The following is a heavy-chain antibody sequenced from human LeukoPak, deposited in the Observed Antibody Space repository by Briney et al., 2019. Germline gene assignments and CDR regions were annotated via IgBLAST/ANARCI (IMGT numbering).Heavy chain of an antibody. J-gene: IGHJ3*02. CDR3: ARLKNRLGWLEGGNDAFDI. CDR1: GYSFTSYW. V-gene: IGHV5-51*01. Sequence: GESLKISCKGSGYSFTSYWIGWVRQMPGKGLEWMGIIYPGDSDTRYSPSFQGQVTISADKSISTAYLQWSSLKASDTAMYYCARLKNRLGWLEGGNDAFDIWGQGTMVTVSS. CDR2: IYPGDSDT. D-gene: IGHD5-12*01.